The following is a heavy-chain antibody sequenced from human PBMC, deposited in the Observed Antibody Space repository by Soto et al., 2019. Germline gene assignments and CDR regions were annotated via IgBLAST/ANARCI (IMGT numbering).Heavy chain of an antibody. CDR2: VSHAGRNT. J-gene: IGHJ4*02. CDR1: GFTFSDYA. V-gene: IGHV3-30*18. Sequence: VQLVESGGGVVQPGRSLRLSCAASGFTFSDYAMHWVRQAPGKGLAWVAVVSHAGRNTHNADCVKGRFTISRDRSKNTFSLEMTSLRAENTAVYYCAKGGRQWLVTSDFNYWGQGALVTVSS. CDR3: AKGGRQWLVTSDFNY. D-gene: IGHD6-19*01.